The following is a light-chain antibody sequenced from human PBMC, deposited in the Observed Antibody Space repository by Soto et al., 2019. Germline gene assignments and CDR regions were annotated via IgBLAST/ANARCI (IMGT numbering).Light chain of an antibody. CDR2: DAS. CDR3: QQRHNWPPQIT. Sequence: EIVLTQSPATLSLSPGERATLSCRASQSVSSHLAWYQQKPGQAPRLLIYDASNRATGIPARFSGSGSGTDFTLTISSLEPEDFAVYYCQQRHNWPPQITFGQGTRLEIK. J-gene: IGKJ5*01. CDR1: QSVSSH. V-gene: IGKV3-11*01.